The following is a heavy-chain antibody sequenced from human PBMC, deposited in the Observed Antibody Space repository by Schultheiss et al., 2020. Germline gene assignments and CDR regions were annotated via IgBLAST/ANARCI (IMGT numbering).Heavy chain of an antibody. V-gene: IGHV4-31*03. CDR3: ARDSALLGYCSSTSCYKAAWFDP. J-gene: IGHJ5*02. CDR1: GGSISSGGYY. CDR2: IYYSGST. D-gene: IGHD2-2*02. Sequence: SQTLSLTCTVSGGSISSGGYYWSWIRQHPGKGLEWIGYIYYSGSTYYNPSLKSRVTISVDTSKNQFSLKLSSVTAADTAVYYCARDSALLGYCSSTSCYKAAWFDPWGQGTLVTVSS.